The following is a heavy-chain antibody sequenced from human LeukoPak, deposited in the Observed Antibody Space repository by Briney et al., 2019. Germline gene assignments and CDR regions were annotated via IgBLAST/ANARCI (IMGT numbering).Heavy chain of an antibody. CDR1: GYTFTGYY. J-gene: IGHJ4*02. Sequence: ASVKVSCKASGYTFTGYYMHWVRQAPGQGLEWMGRINPNSGGTNYAQKFQGGVTMTRDTSISTAYMELSRLRSDDTAVYYCARVTGVVIISDYWGQGTLVTVSS. D-gene: IGHD3-3*01. V-gene: IGHV1-2*06. CDR3: ARVTGVVIISDY. CDR2: INPNSGGT.